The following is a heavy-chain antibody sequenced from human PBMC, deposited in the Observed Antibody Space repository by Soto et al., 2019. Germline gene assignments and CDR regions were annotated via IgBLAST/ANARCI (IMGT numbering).Heavy chain of an antibody. D-gene: IGHD3-3*01. Sequence: PSETLSLTCAVYGGSFSGYYWSWIRQPPGKGLEWIGEINHSGSTNYNPSLKSRVTISVDTSKNQFSLKLSSVTAADTAVYYCARGLRITIFGVVGYFDYWGQGTLVTVSS. CDR2: INHSGST. J-gene: IGHJ4*02. CDR1: GGSFSGYY. CDR3: ARGLRITIFGVVGYFDY. V-gene: IGHV4-34*01.